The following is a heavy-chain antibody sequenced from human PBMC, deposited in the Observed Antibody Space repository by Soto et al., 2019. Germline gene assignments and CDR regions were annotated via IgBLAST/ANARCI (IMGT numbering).Heavy chain of an antibody. D-gene: IGHD6-19*01. V-gene: IGHV3-23*01. J-gene: IGHJ3*01. CDR1: GFSFSNYA. Sequence: GGSLRLSCAASGFSFSNYAMNWVRQAPGKGLEWVSVISGSGGSASYADSVQGRFTISRDNSNNTLYLQMKSLRAEDTAIYSCVREASGWYSRGSFDFWGQGTMVTVSS. CDR2: ISGSGGSA. CDR3: VREASGWYSRGSFDF.